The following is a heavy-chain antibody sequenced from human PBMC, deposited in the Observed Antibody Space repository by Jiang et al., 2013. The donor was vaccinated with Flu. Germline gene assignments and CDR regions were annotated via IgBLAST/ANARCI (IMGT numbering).Heavy chain of an antibody. D-gene: IGHD3-22*01. CDR3: ARDGPGAPGEHYDTNPNYMDV. CDR2: IYTFGNT. V-gene: IGHV3-53*01. CDR1: GFSVSTNY. Sequence: QLLESGGGLIQPGGVPETRTCAASGFSVSTNYMSWVRQAPGKGLEWVSVIYTFGNTYYSDSVRGRFTVSRDDSKNTLYLQMDSLTTADTAIYYCARDGPGAPGEHYDTNPNYMDVWGKGIPVTVSS. J-gene: IGHJ6*03.